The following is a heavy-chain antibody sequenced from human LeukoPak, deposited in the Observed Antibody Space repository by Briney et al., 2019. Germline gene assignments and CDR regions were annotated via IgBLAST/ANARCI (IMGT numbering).Heavy chain of an antibody. V-gene: IGHV3-74*01. D-gene: IGHD3-22*01. CDR2: INTDGSST. CDR1: GFTFSSYW. Sequence: GGSLRLSCAASGFTFSSYWMHWVRQAPGKGLVWVSRINTDGSSTSYADSVKGRFTISRDNAKNTPYLQMNSLRAEDTAVYYCAREGYYYDSSGYYYADYWGQGTLVTVSS. CDR3: AREGYYYDSSGYYYADY. J-gene: IGHJ4*02.